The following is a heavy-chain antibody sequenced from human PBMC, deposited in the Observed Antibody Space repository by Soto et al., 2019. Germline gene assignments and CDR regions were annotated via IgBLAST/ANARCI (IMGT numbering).Heavy chain of an antibody. Sequence: EVQLLESGGGLVQPGGSLILSCAASGFTFSSYAMSWVRQAPGKGLEWVSAISGSGVSTYYADSVKGRFTISRDNSKNTLYLQMNSLSAEDTAVYYCAKDRWELLDPIDYWGQGTLVTVSS. CDR2: ISGSGVST. V-gene: IGHV3-23*01. CDR1: GFTFSSYA. CDR3: AKDRWELLDPIDY. D-gene: IGHD1-26*01. J-gene: IGHJ4*02.